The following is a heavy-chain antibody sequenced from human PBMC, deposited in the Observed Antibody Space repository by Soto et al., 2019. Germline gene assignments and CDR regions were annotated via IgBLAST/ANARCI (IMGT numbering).Heavy chain of an antibody. CDR1: GFSFSSYA. J-gene: IGHJ4*02. CDR3: AKDLVGSNADYYDY. V-gene: IGHV3-23*01. D-gene: IGHD2-15*01. Sequence: GGSLRLSCAASGFSFSSYAMCWVGQAPGKGMEWVAAISGSGGSTYYADSVKGRFTISRENSKNTLYLQMNSLRAEDAAVYYCAKDLVGSNADYYDYWDQGTLVTSPQ. CDR2: ISGSGGST.